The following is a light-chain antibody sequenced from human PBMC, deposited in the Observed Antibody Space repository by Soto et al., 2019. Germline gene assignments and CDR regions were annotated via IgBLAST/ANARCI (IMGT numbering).Light chain of an antibody. CDR1: QGVTPAY. CDR2: GAS. CDR3: QQYGGSPLFT. Sequence: EIVFTQSPGTLSLSPGERATLSCRASQGVTPAYLAWYQHKPGQAPRLLIYGASNRATGIPDRFSGSGSGTDFTLTISRLEPEDFAVYSCQQYGGSPLFTFGPGTKVDIK. V-gene: IGKV3-20*01. J-gene: IGKJ3*01.